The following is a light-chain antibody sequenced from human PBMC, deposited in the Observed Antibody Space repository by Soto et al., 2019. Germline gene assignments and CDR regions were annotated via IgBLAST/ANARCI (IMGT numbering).Light chain of an antibody. CDR3: QQYGSSSGT. CDR1: QSVNSN. J-gene: IGKJ3*01. CDR2: GSS. V-gene: IGKV3-15*01. Sequence: EIVMTQSPETLSVSPGERATLSCRASQSVNSNLAWYQQKPGQAPRLLIHGSSTRATGIPARFSGSGSGTDFTLTISRLEPEDFAVYYCQQYGSSSGTFGPGTKVDIK.